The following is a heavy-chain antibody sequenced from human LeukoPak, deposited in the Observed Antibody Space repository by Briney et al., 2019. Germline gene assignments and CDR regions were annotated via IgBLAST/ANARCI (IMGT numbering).Heavy chain of an antibody. J-gene: IGHJ4*02. D-gene: IGHD3-10*01. V-gene: IGHV3-30*02. CDR2: IQFDGSKK. Sequence: GGSVRLSCTTSGLRFSGYGFHWVRQAPGKGLQWVSFIQFDGSKKYYGDSVRGRFTISRENSRNTVFLQMSSLRPEDTAIYYCAKELMYYDSGSELDSWGQGTLVTVSS. CDR1: GLRFSGYG. CDR3: AKELMYYDSGSELDS.